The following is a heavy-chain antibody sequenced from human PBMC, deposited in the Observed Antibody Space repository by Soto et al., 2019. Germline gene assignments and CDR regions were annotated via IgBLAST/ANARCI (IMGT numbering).Heavy chain of an antibody. Sequence: SETLSLTCAVSGGSISSGGYSWSWIRQPPGKGLEWIGYIYHSGSTYYNPSLKSRVTISVDRSKNQFSLKLSSVTAADTAVYYCARVSGYYDSSGYYPPPDDFDIWGQGTMVTVSS. CDR3: ARVSGYYDSSGYYPPPDDFDI. CDR2: IYHSGST. CDR1: GGSISSGGYS. D-gene: IGHD3-22*01. V-gene: IGHV4-30-2*01. J-gene: IGHJ3*02.